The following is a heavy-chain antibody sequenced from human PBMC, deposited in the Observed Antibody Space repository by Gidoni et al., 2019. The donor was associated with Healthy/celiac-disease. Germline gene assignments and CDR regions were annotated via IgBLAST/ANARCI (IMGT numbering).Heavy chain of an antibody. D-gene: IGHD6-6*01. CDR2: ISYDGSNK. CDR3: ARGGIAARPGGPTYYYYYGMDV. CDR1: GFTFSSYA. J-gene: IGHJ6*02. Sequence: QVQLVESGGGVVQPGRSLRLSCAASGFTFSSYAMHWVRQAPGKGLEWVAVISYDGSNKYYADSVKGRFTISRDNSKNTLYLQMNSLRAEDTAVYYCARGGIAARPGGPTYYYYYGMDVWGQGTTVTVSS. V-gene: IGHV3-30*04.